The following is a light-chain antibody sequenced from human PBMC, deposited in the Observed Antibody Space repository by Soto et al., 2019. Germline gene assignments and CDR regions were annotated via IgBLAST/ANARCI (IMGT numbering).Light chain of an antibody. CDR2: DAS. J-gene: IGKJ1*01. CDR3: QQCYMGWT. Sequence: DIQMTQSPSTLSASVGDRVTITCRASQSIGRFLAWYQHQPGKAPKLLIYDASTLESGVPSRFSGTGSGTDFTFSITSLQPEDFGTYYCQQCYMGWTFGQGTKVDFK. CDR1: QSIGRF. V-gene: IGKV1-5*01.